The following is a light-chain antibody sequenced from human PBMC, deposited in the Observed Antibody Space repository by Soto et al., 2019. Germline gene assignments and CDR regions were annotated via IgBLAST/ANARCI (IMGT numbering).Light chain of an antibody. J-gene: IGKJ4*01. CDR3: QHYDNLRLS. CDR1: QDITNY. Sequence: DLQMTQSPSSLSASVGDRVTITCQASQDITNYLNWYQQKPGKAPKLLIYDASNLQTGVPSRFSGYGSGTDFTFTISSLPPEDIATYFCQHYDNLRLSFGGGTKVEI. CDR2: DAS. V-gene: IGKV1-33*01.